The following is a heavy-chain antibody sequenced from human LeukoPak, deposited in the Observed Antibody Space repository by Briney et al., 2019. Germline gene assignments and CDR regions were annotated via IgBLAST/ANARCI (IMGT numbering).Heavy chain of an antibody. D-gene: IGHD3-10*01. V-gene: IGHV1-18*01. CDR1: GYTFTSYG. CDR3: AREYHYYGSGSYYTSYYYYMDV. CDR2: ISAYNGNT. J-gene: IGHJ6*03. Sequence: GASVKVSCKASGYTFTSYGISWVRQAPGQGLEWMGWISAYNGNTNYAQKLQGRVTMTTDTSTSTAYMELRSLRSDDTAVYYCAREYHYYGSGSYYTSYYYYMDVWGKGTTVTVSS.